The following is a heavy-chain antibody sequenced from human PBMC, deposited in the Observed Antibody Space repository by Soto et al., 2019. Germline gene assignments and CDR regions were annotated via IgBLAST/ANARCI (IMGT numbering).Heavy chain of an antibody. V-gene: IGHV3-30-3*01. CDR3: ARALREPIDLSSGWYAPLDY. J-gene: IGHJ4*02. Sequence: QVQLVESGGGVVQPGRSLRLSCAASGFTFSSYAMHWVRQAPGKGLEWVAVISYDGSNKYYADSVKGRFTISRDNSKNTLYLQMNSLRAEDTAVYYCARALREPIDLSSGWYAPLDYWGQGTLVTVSS. CDR2: ISYDGSNK. D-gene: IGHD6-19*01. CDR1: GFTFSSYA.